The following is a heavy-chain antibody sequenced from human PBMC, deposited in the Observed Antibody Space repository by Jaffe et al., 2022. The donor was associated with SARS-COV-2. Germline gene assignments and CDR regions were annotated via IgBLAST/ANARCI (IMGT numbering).Heavy chain of an antibody. CDR2: IYYSGST. CDR1: GGSISSSSYY. Sequence: QLQLQESGPGLVKPSETLSLTCTVSGGSISSSSYYWGWIRQPPGKGLEWIGSIYYSGSTYYNPSLKSRVTISVDTSKNQFSLKLSSVTAADTAVYYCARHEDYGSGSYWGWGQGTLVTVSS. D-gene: IGHD3-10*01. V-gene: IGHV4-39*01. J-gene: IGHJ4*02. CDR3: ARHEDYGSGSYWG.